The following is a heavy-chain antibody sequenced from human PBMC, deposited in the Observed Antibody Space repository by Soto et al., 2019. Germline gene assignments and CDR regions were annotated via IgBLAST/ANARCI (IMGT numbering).Heavy chain of an antibody. Sequence: PGGSLRLSCAASGFTFSSYAMHWVRQATGKGLEWVAVISYDGSNKYYADSVKGRFTISRDNSKNTLYLQMNSLRAEDTAVYYCARSTQNYYDSSGYPVFGYWGQGTLVHVSS. CDR1: GFTFSSYA. D-gene: IGHD3-22*01. CDR2: ISYDGSNK. CDR3: ARSTQNYYDSSGYPVFGY. J-gene: IGHJ4*02. V-gene: IGHV3-30-3*01.